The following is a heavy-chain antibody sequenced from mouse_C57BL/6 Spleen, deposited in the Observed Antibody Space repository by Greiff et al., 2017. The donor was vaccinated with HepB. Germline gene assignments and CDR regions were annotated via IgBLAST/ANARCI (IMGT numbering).Heavy chain of an antibody. J-gene: IGHJ4*01. Sequence: VQLKESGPGLVQPSQSLSITCTVSGFSLTSYGVHWVRQSPGKGLEWLGVIWSGGSTDYNAAFISRLSISKDNSKSQVFFKMNSLQADDTAIYYCARGGTPYAMDYWGQGTSVTVSS. CDR3: ARGGTPYAMDY. V-gene: IGHV2-2*01. D-gene: IGHD2-14*01. CDR1: GFSLTSYG. CDR2: IWSGGST.